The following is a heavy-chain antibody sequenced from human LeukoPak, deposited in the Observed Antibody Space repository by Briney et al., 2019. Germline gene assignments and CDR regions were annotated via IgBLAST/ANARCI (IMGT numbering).Heavy chain of an antibody. D-gene: IGHD3-10*01. V-gene: IGHV3-23*01. CDR2: ISGSGGST. CDR1: GFTFSSYA. J-gene: IGHJ6*02. Sequence: GGSPRLSCVGSGFTFSSYAMSWVRQAPGKGLEWVSAISGSGGSTYYADSVKGRFTISRDNSKNTLYLQMNSLRAEDTAVYYCAKDSGSGSFIMYYYYGMDVWGQGTTVTVSS. CDR3: AKDSGSGSFIMYYYYGMDV.